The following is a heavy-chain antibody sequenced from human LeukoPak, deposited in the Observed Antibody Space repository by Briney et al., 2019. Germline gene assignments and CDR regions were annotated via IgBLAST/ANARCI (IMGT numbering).Heavy chain of an antibody. V-gene: IGHV3-7*03. J-gene: IGHJ4*02. D-gene: IGHD6-19*01. CDR3: ARGRQWLTKGYFDY. CDR2: IKQDGSEE. Sequence: GGSPRLSCAVSGFTFKNYRMNWVRQAPGKGLEWVANIKQDGSEEYYVDSVKGRFTISRDDAKNSLYLQMNSLRAEDTAVYYCARGRQWLTKGYFDYWGQGTLVTVSS. CDR1: GFTFKNYR.